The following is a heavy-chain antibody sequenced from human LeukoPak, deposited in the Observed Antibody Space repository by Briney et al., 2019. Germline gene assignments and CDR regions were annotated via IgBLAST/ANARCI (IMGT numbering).Heavy chain of an antibody. CDR2: ISYDGSNK. V-gene: IGHV3-30*01. J-gene: IGHJ6*03. CDR1: GFTFSSYA. CDR3: ARVGPAIYYYYYMDV. Sequence: GGSLRLSCAASGFTFSSYAMRWVRQAPGKGLEWVAVISYDGSNKYYADSVKGRFTISRDNSKNTLYLQMNSLRAEDTAVYYCARVGPAIYYYYYMDVWGKGTTVTVSS. D-gene: IGHD2-2*02.